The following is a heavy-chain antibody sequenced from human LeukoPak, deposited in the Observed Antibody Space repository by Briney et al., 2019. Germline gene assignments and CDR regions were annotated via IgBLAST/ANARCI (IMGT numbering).Heavy chain of an antibody. D-gene: IGHD2-2*01. CDR2: IIPIFGTA. J-gene: IGHJ5*02. Sequence: GAPVKVSCKASGGTFSSYAISWVRQAPGQGLEWMGGIIPIFGTANYAQKFQGRVTITTDESTSTAYMELSSLRSEDTAVYYCARGKVVVVPAAISVYPWIENGFDPWGQGTLVTVSS. CDR3: ARGKVVVVPAAISVYPWIENGFDP. CDR1: GGTFSSYA. V-gene: IGHV1-69*05.